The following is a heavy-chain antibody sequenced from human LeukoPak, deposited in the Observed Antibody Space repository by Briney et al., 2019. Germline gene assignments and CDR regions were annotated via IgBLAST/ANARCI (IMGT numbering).Heavy chain of an antibody. CDR3: AADKFGGYYFDY. V-gene: IGHV1-58*02. CDR1: GFTFTISA. D-gene: IGHD3-10*01. J-gene: IGHJ4*02. Sequence: GPSVKVSCKVSGFTFTISAMQWVRQARGQRLEWIGWIVVGSGNTNYARKFQERVTITRDMSTSTAYMELSSLRSEDTAVYYCAADKFGGYYFDYWGQGTLVTVSS. CDR2: IVVGSGNT.